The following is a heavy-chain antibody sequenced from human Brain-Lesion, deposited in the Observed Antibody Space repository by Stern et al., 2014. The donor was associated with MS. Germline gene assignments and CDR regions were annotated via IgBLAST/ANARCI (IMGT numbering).Heavy chain of an antibody. D-gene: IGHD3-10*01. CDR3: ARGERWFDS. J-gene: IGHJ5*01. CDR2: VNNDGRRT. Sequence: VQLVQSGGGFVQPGGSLRLSCAASGFTFSNYWMHWVRPAPGKGLVWVSRVNNDGRRTSYADSVKGRFTMSRDNAKNTLYLQMNSLRVEDTAIYYCARGERWFDSWGQGTLVTVSS. CDR1: GFTFSNYW. V-gene: IGHV3-74*02.